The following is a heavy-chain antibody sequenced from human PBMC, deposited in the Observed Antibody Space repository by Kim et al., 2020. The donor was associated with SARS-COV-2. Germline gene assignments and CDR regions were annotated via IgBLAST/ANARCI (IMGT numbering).Heavy chain of an antibody. Sequence: GGSLRLSCAASGFTFSSYAMHWVRQAPGKGLEWVAVISYDGSNKYYADSVKGRFTISRDNSKNTLYLQMNSLRAEDTAVYYCARDKAYFSPSTNAFDIWG. CDR2: ISYDGSNK. J-gene: IGHJ3*02. V-gene: IGHV3-30*04. CDR3: ARDKAYFSPSTNAFDI. CDR1: GFTFSSYA. D-gene: IGHD3-3*01.